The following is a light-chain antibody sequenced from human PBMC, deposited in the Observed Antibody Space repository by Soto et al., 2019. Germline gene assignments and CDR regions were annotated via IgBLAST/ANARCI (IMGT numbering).Light chain of an antibody. CDR2: DAS. J-gene: IGKJ3*01. Sequence: EIVLTQSPATLSLSPGERATLSCRASQGVSRYLAWYQQKPGQAPRLLIYDASNRATGIPARFSGSGSGTDFTLTISSLEPEDFAVYYCQQRSNWLFVPGTKVDVK. V-gene: IGKV3-11*01. CDR1: QGVSRY. CDR3: QQRSNWL.